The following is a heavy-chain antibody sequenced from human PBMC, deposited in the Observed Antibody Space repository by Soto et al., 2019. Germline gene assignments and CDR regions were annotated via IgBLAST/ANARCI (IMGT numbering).Heavy chain of an antibody. J-gene: IGHJ4*02. CDR3: AKGMYSSSWYYDY. CDR1: GFTFNSHG. V-gene: IGHV3-30*18. Sequence: QVQLVDSGGGVGQPGRSLRLSCAASGFTFNSHGMHWVRQAPGKGPELVATISYDGSSKFYADSVKGRFTISRDNSKNALYLEMNSLRPDDAAVYYCAKGMYSSSWYYDYWGQGTLVTVSS. CDR2: ISYDGSSK. D-gene: IGHD6-13*01.